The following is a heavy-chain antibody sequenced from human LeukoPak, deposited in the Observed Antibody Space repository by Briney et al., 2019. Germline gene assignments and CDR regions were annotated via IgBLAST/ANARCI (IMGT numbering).Heavy chain of an antibody. Sequence: PSETLSLTCTVSGGSISSYYWGWIRQPPGKGLEWIGSIYYSGSTYYNPSLKSRVTISVDTPKNQFSLKLSSVTAADTAVYYCASLTMVVTPPDYWGQGTLVTVSS. CDR3: ASLTMVVTPPDY. J-gene: IGHJ4*02. CDR2: IYYSGST. CDR1: GGSISSYY. V-gene: IGHV4-39*01. D-gene: IGHD4-23*01.